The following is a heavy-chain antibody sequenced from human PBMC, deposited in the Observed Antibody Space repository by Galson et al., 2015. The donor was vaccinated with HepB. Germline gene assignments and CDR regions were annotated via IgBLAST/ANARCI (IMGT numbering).Heavy chain of an antibody. CDR2: ISAYNGNT. J-gene: IGHJ3*02. CDR1: GYTFTSYG. D-gene: IGHD5-18*01. CDR3: ARTGSGAMVKGDDALDI. Sequence: SVKVSCKASGYTFTSYGISWGRQAPGQGLEWMGWISAYNGNTNYAQRLQGRVTMTTDTSTSTAYMELRSLRSDETAVYNCARTGSGAMVKGDDALDIWGQGTMVTVSS. V-gene: IGHV1-18*04.